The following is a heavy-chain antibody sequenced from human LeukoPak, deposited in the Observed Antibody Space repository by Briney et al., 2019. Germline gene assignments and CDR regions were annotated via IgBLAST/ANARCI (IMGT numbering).Heavy chain of an antibody. CDR2: ISGGGGST. V-gene: IGHV3-23*01. D-gene: IGHD4-17*01. J-gene: IGHJ4*02. CDR3: ARAADYGEFDY. Sequence: GGSLRLSCAASGFTFRNYAMSWVRQAPGKGLEWVSVISGGGGSTHVADSVKGRFTISRDNSKNTLFLQMNSLRAEETAVYYCARAADYGEFDYWGQGTLVTVSS. CDR1: GFTFRNYA.